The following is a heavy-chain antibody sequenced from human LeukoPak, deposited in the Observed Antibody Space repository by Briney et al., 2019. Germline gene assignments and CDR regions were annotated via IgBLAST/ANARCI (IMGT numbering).Heavy chain of an antibody. J-gene: IGHJ4*02. Sequence: ASVTVSCTSSAYTFTIYGISWVRQAPGQGLEWMGWISAYNGNRNYAQELQGRVTMTTDTSTSTAYMELRSLRSDDTAVYYCARIFYYDSSGYSSGFDYWGQGTLVTVSS. CDR2: ISAYNGNR. D-gene: IGHD3-22*01. V-gene: IGHV1-18*01. CDR1: AYTFTIYG. CDR3: ARIFYYDSSGYSSGFDY.